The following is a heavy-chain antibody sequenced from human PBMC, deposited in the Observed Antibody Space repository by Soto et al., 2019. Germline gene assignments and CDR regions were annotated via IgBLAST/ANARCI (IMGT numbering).Heavy chain of an antibody. Sequence: PSETLSLTCTISGGSISVYYWSWIRQPPGQALEWIGYIYDSGSPYYNPSLRSRVIISADTSKNQISLKLTSATAADTALYYCARGVGSSPPRYWGRGTLVTVSS. CDR1: GGSISVYY. V-gene: IGHV4-59*01. J-gene: IGHJ4*02. CDR2: IYDSGSP. D-gene: IGHD1-26*01. CDR3: ARGVGSSPPRY.